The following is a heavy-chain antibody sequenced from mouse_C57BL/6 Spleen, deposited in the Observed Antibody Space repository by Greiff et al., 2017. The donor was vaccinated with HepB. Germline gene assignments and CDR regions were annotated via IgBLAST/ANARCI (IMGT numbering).Heavy chain of an antibody. CDR2: IDPENGDT. CDR1: GFNIKDDY. CDR3: TAGYYCSRDY. D-gene: IGHD1-1*01. Sequence: VQLQQPGAELVRPGASVKLSCTASGFNIKDDYMHWVKQRPEQGLEWIGWIDPENGDTEYASKFQGKATITADTASNTAYLQLSSLTSEDTAVYYCTAGYYCSRDYWGQGTTLTVSS. V-gene: IGHV14-4*01. J-gene: IGHJ2*01.